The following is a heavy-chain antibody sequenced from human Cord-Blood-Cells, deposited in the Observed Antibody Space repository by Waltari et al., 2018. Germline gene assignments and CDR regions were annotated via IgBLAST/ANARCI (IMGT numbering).Heavy chain of an antibody. Sequence: QVQLVQSGAEGTKPGASVKVSCKASGSTFTGYYIHWVRQAPGQGLEWMGRINPNSGGTNYAQKFQGRVTMTRDTSISTAYMELSRLRSDDTAVYYCARDRYDFWSGYDAFDIWGQGTMVTVSS. CDR2: INPNSGGT. D-gene: IGHD3-3*01. V-gene: IGHV1-2*06. CDR1: GSTFTGYY. J-gene: IGHJ3*02. CDR3: ARDRYDFWSGYDAFDI.